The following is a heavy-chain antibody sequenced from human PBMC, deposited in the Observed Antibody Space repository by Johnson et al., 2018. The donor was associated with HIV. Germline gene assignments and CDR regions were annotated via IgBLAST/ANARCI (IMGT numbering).Heavy chain of an antibody. Sequence: QVQLVESGGGVVRPGGSLRVSCAASGFTFSSYGMHWVRQAPGKGLEWVAFIRYDGTNKYYADSVKGRFTISRENAKNSLYLQMNSLRDEDTALYYCAREYSSGWYGGSDAVDIWGQGTMVTVSS. CDR2: IRYDGTNK. V-gene: IGHV3-30*02. CDR3: AREYSSGWYGGSDAVDI. J-gene: IGHJ3*02. CDR1: GFTFSSYG. D-gene: IGHD6-13*01.